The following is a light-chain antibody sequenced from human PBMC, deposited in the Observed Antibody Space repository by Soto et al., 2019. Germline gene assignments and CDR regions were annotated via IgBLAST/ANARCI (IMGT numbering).Light chain of an antibody. CDR1: SSNVGSYKL. Sequence: LTQPASVSGSPGQSITISCTGTSSNVGSYKLVSWYQQHPGKAPKLMIFEVNKRPSGVSNRFSGSKSGNTASLTISGLKVEDEADYYCCPSGRSPAYVFGTGPKVTVL. J-gene: IGLJ1*01. V-gene: IGLV2-23*02. CDR3: CPSGRSPAYV. CDR2: EVN.